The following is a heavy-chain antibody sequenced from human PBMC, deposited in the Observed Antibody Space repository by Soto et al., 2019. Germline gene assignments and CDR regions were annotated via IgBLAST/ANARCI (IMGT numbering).Heavy chain of an antibody. V-gene: IGHV6-1*01. Sequence: SQTLSLTCAISGDSVSGNSAAWNWIRQSPSRGLEWLGRTYYRSRWYNDYAVSVKSRITVTPDTSKNQFSLHLNPVTPEDTAVYYCAREFPYYASSDSYLDYWGQGALVTVSS. D-gene: IGHD3-16*01. CDR2: TYYRSRWYN. CDR1: GDSVSGNSAA. J-gene: IGHJ4*02. CDR3: AREFPYYASSDSYLDY.